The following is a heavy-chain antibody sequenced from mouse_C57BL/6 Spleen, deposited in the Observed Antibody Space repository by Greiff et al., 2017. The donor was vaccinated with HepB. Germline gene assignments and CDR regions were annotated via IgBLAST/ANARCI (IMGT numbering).Heavy chain of an antibody. CDR2: INPNNGGT. D-gene: IGHD1-1*01. Sequence: EVKLKESGPELVKPGASVKIPCKASGYTFTDYNMDWVKQSHGKSLEWIGDINPNNGGTIYNQKFKGKATLTVDKSSSTAYMELRSLTSEDTAVYYCAINYGAYWGQGTLVTVSA. CDR3: AINYGAY. CDR1: GYTFTDYN. J-gene: IGHJ3*01. V-gene: IGHV1-18*01.